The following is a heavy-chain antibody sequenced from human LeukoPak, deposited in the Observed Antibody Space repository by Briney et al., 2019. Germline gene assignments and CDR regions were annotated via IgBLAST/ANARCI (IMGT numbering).Heavy chain of an antibody. CDR1: GFTFSSYG. V-gene: IGHV3-33*01. Sequence: GGSLRLSCAASGFTFSSYGFHRVRQAPGKGLEWVAVIWSDGVKKYYADSVRGRFTISRDNSKNTLYLQMNSLRADDTAVYYCVRDHSRGLFYFHYWGQGILVAVSS. J-gene: IGHJ4*02. CDR3: VRDHSRGLFYFHY. CDR2: IWSDGVKK. D-gene: IGHD6-19*01.